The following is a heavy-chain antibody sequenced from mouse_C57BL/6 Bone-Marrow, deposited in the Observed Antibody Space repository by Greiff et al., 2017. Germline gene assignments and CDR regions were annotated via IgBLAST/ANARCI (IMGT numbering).Heavy chain of an antibody. CDR3: AMGGSSFPYY. J-gene: IGHJ2*01. Sequence: VQLQQSGAELVKPGASVKVSCKASGYTFTSYWMHWVKQRPGQGLEWIGRIHPSDGDTNYNQKFKGKATLTVDKSSSTAYMQLSSLTSEDSAVYYCAMGGSSFPYYWGEGTTLTVSS. CDR1: GYTFTSYW. V-gene: IGHV1-74*01. D-gene: IGHD1-1*01. CDR2: IHPSDGDT.